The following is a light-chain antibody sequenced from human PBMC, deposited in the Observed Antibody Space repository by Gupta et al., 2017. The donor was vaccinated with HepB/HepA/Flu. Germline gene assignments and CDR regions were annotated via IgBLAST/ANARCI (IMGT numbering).Light chain of an antibody. Sequence: SSELTQDPAVSVALGQTVRITCQGDILRNFYASWYQQKPGQAPVLVIYGQYNRPSGIPDRFSGSSSGNTASLTITGAQAEDEANYYCDSQDSSANVVFGGGTRLTVL. V-gene: IGLV3-19*01. J-gene: IGLJ2*01. CDR2: GQY. CDR3: DSQDSSANVV. CDR1: ILRNFY.